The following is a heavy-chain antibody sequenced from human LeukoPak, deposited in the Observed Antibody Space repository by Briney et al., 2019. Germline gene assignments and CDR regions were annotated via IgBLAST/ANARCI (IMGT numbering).Heavy chain of an antibody. D-gene: IGHD3-22*01. CDR3: ARTFYYYDSSGYYPDDAFDI. CDR2: IYHSGSI. V-gene: IGHV4-38-2*02. CDR1: GYSISSGYY. J-gene: IGHJ3*02. Sequence: SETLSLTCTVSGYSISSGYYWGWIRQPPGKGLEWIGSIYHSGSIYYNPSLKSRVTISVDTSKNQFSLKLSSVTAADTAVYYCARTFYYYDSSGYYPDDAFDIWGQGTMVTVSS.